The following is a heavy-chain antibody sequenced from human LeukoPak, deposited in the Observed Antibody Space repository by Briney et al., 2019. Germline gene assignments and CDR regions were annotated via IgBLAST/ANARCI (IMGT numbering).Heavy chain of an antibody. V-gene: IGHV3-48*02. CDR2: ISGSSRTI. Sequence: PGGSLRLSCAASGFTFSNFAMTWVRQAPGKGPEWVSYISGSSRTIYYADSVKGRFTISRDSAKNSLYLQMNSLRDEDTAVYYCARNEWADYWGQGTLVTVSS. D-gene: IGHD1-26*01. CDR3: ARNEWADY. CDR1: GFTFSNFA. J-gene: IGHJ4*02.